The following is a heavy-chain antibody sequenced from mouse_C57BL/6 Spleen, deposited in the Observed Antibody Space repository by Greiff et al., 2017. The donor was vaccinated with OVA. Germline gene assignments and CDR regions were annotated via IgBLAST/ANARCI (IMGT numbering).Heavy chain of an antibody. CDR3: ARADYGSWVCDY. D-gene: IGHD1-1*01. J-gene: IGHJ2*01. CDR1: GFTFSDYG. CDR2: IRSGSSTI. V-gene: IGHV5-17*01. Sequence: EVKLMESGGGLVKPGGSLKLSCAASGFTFSDYGMHWVRQAPETGLEWVAYIRSGSSTIYYSHTVKGRFTISRDNAKNTLFLQMTSLKSEDTAMYYCARADYGSWVCDYWGQGTTLTVSS.